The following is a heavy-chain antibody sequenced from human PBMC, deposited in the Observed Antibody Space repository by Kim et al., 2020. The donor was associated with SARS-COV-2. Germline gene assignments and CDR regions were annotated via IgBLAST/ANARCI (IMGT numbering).Heavy chain of an antibody. D-gene: IGHD1-26*01. CDR3: ARDPLRSGRGYWFDP. CDR1: GGSISSSSYY. J-gene: IGHJ5*02. V-gene: IGHV4-39*07. Sequence: SETLSLTCTVSGGSISSSSYYWGWIRQPPGKGLEWIGSIYYSGSTYYNPSLKSRVTISVDTSKNQFSLKLSSVTAADTAVYYCARDPLRSGRGYWFDPWGQGTLVTVSS. CDR2: IYYSGST.